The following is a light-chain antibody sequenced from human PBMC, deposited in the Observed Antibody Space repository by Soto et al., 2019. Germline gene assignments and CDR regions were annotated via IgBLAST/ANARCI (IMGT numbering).Light chain of an antibody. J-gene: IGKJ5*01. CDR2: GAS. CDR1: QSVSSAY. V-gene: IGKV3-20*01. CDR3: QQYGGSIT. Sequence: EIVLTQSPGTLSLSPGEGATLFCRASQSVSSAYLAWYQQKPGQAPRLLIYGASSRATGIPDRFSGGGSGADITLTISRLEPDDFAVYYCQQYGGSITFGQGTRLEIE.